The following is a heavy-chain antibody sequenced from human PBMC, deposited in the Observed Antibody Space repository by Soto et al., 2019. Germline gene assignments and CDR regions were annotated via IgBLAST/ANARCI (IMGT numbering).Heavy chain of an antibody. Sequence: GGSLRLSCAASGFTFSNYAMSWVRQAPGKGLEWVSAISGGGGAPYYADSVKGRFTFSRDNSKNRLYLQMNSLRAEDTAVYYCASRIAGATGPLDYWGQGALVLVSS. CDR2: ISGGGGAP. CDR1: GFTFSNYA. CDR3: ASRIAGATGPLDY. J-gene: IGHJ4*02. V-gene: IGHV3-23*01. D-gene: IGHD1-26*01.